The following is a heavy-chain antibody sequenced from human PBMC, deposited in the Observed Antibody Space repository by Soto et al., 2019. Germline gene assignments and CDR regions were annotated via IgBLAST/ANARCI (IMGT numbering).Heavy chain of an antibody. CDR3: IWQQDFYYGRAV. J-gene: IGHJ6*02. CDR1: GFSFSPAW. V-gene: IGHV3-15*07. D-gene: IGHD6-13*01. CDR2: IKSKGGGGTA. Sequence: EVPLVESGGGLVTPGGSLTLSCAASGFSFSPAWMNWVRQAPGKGLEWVGLIKSKGGGGTADYAAPVKGRFIISRDDSKNTIYLQMNSLKPEVTALYYCIWQQDFYYGRAVWGQGTTVTVSS.